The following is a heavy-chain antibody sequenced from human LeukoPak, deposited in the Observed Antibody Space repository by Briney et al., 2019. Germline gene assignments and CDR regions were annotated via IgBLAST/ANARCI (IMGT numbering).Heavy chain of an antibody. V-gene: IGHV4-34*01. J-gene: IGHJ4*02. D-gene: IGHD3-10*01. CDR1: GGSFSGYY. Sequence: SETLSLTCAVYGGSFSGYYWSWIRQPPGQGLERIGEIDHSGSTNYNPSLASRVTISEDMSRNQFSLKLSSVTAADTAFYYCARGEGSGSYMSYFDYWGQGALVTVSS. CDR2: IDHSGST. CDR3: ARGEGSGSYMSYFDY.